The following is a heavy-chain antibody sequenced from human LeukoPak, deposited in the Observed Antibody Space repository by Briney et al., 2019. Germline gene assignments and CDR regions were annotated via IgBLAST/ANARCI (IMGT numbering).Heavy chain of an antibody. Sequence: SEALSLTCAVSGDSISSFKLWSWVRQPPGKGLEWIGEIYQTGSSNYNPSLKSRVTISMDKSTNQFSLKLNSVTAADTAVYYCATAQVVASSLVFDYWGQGTLVTVSS. J-gene: IGHJ4*02. CDR1: GDSISSFKL. D-gene: IGHD2-2*01. CDR2: IYQTGSS. CDR3: ATAQVVASSLVFDY. V-gene: IGHV4-4*02.